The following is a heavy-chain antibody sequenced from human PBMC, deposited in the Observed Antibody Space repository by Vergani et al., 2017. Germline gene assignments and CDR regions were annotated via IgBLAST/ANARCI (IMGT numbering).Heavy chain of an antibody. V-gene: IGHV4-31*03. CDR1: GGSISSGGYY. CDR3: VREYATGTTSNAFDI. CDR2: IYYSGST. D-gene: IGHD1-1*01. J-gene: IGHJ3*02. Sequence: QVQLQESGPGLVKPSQTLSLTCTVSGGSISSGGYYWSWIRQHPGKGLEWIGYIYYSGSTYYNPSLKSRVTISVDTSKNQFSLKLSSVTAADTAVYYCVREYATGTTSNAFDIWGQGTMVTVSS.